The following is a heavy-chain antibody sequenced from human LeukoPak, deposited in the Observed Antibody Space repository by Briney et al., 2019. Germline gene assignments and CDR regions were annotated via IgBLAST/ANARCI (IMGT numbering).Heavy chain of an antibody. CDR3: ASQYSSNAFDV. V-gene: IGHV4-59*01. J-gene: IGHJ3*01. CDR2: IYYSGST. CDR1: GGSISSYY. Sequence: PSETLSLTCTVSGGSISSYYWSWIRQPPGKGLEWIGYIYYSGSTNYNPSLKSRVTISVDTSKNQFSLKLSSVTAEDTAVYYCASQYSSNAFDVWGQGTMVTVSS. D-gene: IGHD6-6*01.